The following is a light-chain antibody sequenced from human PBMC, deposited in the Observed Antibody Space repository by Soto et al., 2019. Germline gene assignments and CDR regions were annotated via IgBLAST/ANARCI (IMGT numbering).Light chain of an antibody. J-gene: IGLJ1*01. V-gene: IGLV2-8*01. Sequence: QSALTQPPSASGSPGQSVTISSTGTSSDVGGYKFVSWYQQHPGKAPKLIIYEVSQRPSGVPDRFSASKSGDTASLTVSGLRAEDEADYYCASYAGSNMGVFGSGTKLTVL. CDR3: ASYAGSNMGV. CDR1: SSDVGGYKF. CDR2: EVS.